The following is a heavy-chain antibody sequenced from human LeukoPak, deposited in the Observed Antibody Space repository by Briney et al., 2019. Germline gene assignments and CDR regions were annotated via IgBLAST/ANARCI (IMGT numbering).Heavy chain of an antibody. Sequence: VASVKVSCKASGYTFTSYDINWVRQATGQGLEWMGWMNPNSGNTGYAQKFQGRVTMTRNTSISTAYMELSSLRSEDTAVYYCASQVDSSSSGAPDAFDIWGQGTMVTVSS. V-gene: IGHV1-8*01. CDR2: MNPNSGNT. CDR1: GYTFTSYD. J-gene: IGHJ3*02. CDR3: ASQVDSSSSGAPDAFDI. D-gene: IGHD6-6*01.